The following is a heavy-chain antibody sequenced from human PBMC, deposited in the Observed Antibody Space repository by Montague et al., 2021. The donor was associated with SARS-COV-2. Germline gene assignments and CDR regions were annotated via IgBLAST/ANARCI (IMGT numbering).Heavy chain of an antibody. J-gene: IGHJ6*02. CDR2: INHSGST. CDR1: GGSFSGYY. CDR3: TREGYQVLWSDYYYYGVDV. V-gene: IGHV4-34*01. D-gene: IGHD2-2*01. Sequence: SETLSLTCAVYGGSFSGYYWSWIRQPPGKGLEWIGEINHSGSTNYNPSLKSRVTISVDTSKNQFSLKLSSVAAADTAVYYRTREGYQVLWSDYYYYGVDVWGQGTTVTVSS.